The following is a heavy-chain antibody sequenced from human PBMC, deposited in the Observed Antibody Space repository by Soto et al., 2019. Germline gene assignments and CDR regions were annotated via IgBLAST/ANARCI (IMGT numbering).Heavy chain of an antibody. CDR3: ARGRYFATTHRQWWYFDF. J-gene: IGHJ2*01. CDR1: GYTFITSG. Sequence: QVELTQSGPEVKRPGASVKVSCKASGYTFITSGINWVRQTPGQVLEWVGWISPANADKKYAQKFKGRVTLTSETSTDTVYMELTNVRSDDTAVYFCARGRYFATTHRQWWYFDFWGPGTPVTVST. CDR2: ISPANADK. D-gene: IGHD6-19*01. V-gene: IGHV1-18*01.